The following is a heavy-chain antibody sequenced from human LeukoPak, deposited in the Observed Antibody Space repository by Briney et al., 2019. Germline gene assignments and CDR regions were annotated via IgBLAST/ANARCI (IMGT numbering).Heavy chain of an antibody. CDR3: ARGGDYGDLRYFDY. CDR2: IYSSGST. Sequence: SETLSLTCTVSYGSINSYYWSWIRQPPGKGLEWIGYIYSSGSTTYNPSLKGRVTMSVDTSKNQFSLKLTSVTAADTAVYYCARGGDYGDLRYFDYWGQGTLVTVSS. V-gene: IGHV4-59*13. J-gene: IGHJ4*02. D-gene: IGHD4-17*01. CDR1: YGSINSYY.